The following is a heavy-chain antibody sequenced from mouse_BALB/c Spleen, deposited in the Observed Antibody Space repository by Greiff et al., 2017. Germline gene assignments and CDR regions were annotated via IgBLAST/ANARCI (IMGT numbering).Heavy chain of an antibody. Sequence: VQLKQSGPSLVKPSQTLSLTCSVTGDSITSGYWNWIRKFPGNKLEYMGYISYSGSTYYNPSLKSRISITRDTSKNQYYLQLNSVTTEDTATYYFSRDPDVYYGLFDFWGAGTTVTVSS. CDR2: ISYSGST. D-gene: IGHD2-3*01. V-gene: IGHV3-8*02. CDR1: GDSITSGY. J-gene: IGHJ1*01. CDR3: SRDPDVYYGLFDF.